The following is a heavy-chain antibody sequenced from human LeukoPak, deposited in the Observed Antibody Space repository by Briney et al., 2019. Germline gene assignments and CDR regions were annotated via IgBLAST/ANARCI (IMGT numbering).Heavy chain of an antibody. CDR1: GGSFSGYY. D-gene: IGHD4-17*01. V-gene: IGHV4-34*01. Sequence: KPSETLSLTCAVYGGSFSGYYWSWIRQPPGKGLEWIGEINHSGSTNYNPSLKSRVTISVDTSKNQFSLKLSSVTAADTAVYYCARSLHGDYVFDYWGQGTLVTVSS. J-gene: IGHJ4*02. CDR2: INHSGST. CDR3: ARSLHGDYVFDY.